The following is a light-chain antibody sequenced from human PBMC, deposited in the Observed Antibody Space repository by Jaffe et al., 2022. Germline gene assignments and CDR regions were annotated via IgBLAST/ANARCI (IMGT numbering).Light chain of an antibody. Sequence: QSALTQPASVSGSPGQSITISCTGTSSDIGSYNYVSWYQKHPGKAPKLMIYEVSNRPSGVSNRFSGSKSGNTASLSISGLQAEDEADYFCSSYTDSNTVFGTGTKVTVL. V-gene: IGLV2-14*01. CDR1: SSDIGSYNY. CDR2: EVS. J-gene: IGLJ1*01. CDR3: SSYTDSNTV.